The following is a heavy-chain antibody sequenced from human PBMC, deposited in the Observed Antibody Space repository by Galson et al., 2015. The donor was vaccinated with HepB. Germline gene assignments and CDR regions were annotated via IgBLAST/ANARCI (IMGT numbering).Heavy chain of an antibody. CDR1: GFTFSTYW. Sequence: SLRLSCAASGFTFSTYWMHWVRQAPGKGLEWVSGISWNSGSIGYADSVKGRFTISRDNAKNSLYLQMNSLRAEDTALYYCAKEYHSQPEYDFWSGYRDPYYYYGMDVWGQGTTVTVSS. D-gene: IGHD3-3*01. CDR3: AKEYHSQPEYDFWSGYRDPYYYYGMDV. V-gene: IGHV3-9*01. CDR2: ISWNSGSI. J-gene: IGHJ6*02.